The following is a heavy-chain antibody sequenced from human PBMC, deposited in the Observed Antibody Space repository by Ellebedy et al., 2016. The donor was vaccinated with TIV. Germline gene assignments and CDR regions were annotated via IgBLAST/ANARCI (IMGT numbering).Heavy chain of an antibody. CDR1: GGSISSYY. CDR3: ARGGEQQLVTGFGY. D-gene: IGHD6-13*01. V-gene: IGHV4-59*01. Sequence: MPSETLSLTCTVSGGSISSYYWSWIRQPPGKGLEWIGYIYYTGSTNYNPSLKSRVTISLYTSKNQFSLKLSSVTAADTAVYYCARGGEQQLVTGFGYWGQGTLVTVSS. J-gene: IGHJ4*02. CDR2: IYYTGST.